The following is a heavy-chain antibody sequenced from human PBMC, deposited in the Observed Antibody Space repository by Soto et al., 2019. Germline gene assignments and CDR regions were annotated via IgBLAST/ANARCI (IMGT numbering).Heavy chain of an antibody. Sequence: EVQLVESGGGLVQPGGSLRLSCAASGFTFSSYWMHWVRQVPGKGLVWVSRIHFDGSTTHYADSVKGRFTISRDNAKNTLSLQMNSLRAEDTAVYYCARDAYNSGYYQFDYWGQGTLVTVSS. J-gene: IGHJ4*02. CDR3: ARDAYNSGYYQFDY. V-gene: IGHV3-74*01. D-gene: IGHD6-19*01. CDR1: GFTFSSYW. CDR2: IHFDGSTT.